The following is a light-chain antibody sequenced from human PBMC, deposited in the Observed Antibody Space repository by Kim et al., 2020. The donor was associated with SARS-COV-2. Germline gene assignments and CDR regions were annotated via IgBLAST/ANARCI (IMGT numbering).Light chain of an antibody. Sequence: GQSVTISCSGSSSNSGSRIVNWYQQRPGTAPKLRIYSNNQRPSGVPDRFSGSKSGTSGSLAISGLQSEDEADYYCAAWDGSLNGYVFGTGTKVTVL. CDR2: SNN. V-gene: IGLV1-44*01. CDR1: SSNSGSRI. CDR3: AAWDGSLNGYV. J-gene: IGLJ1*01.